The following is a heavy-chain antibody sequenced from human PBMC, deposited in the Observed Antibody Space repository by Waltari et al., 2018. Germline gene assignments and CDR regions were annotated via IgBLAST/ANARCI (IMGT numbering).Heavy chain of an antibody. D-gene: IGHD3-22*01. Sequence: EVQLVESGGVVVQPGGSLRLSCAASGFPFDDYPMPWVRQAPGEGLEWVSLISWDGGSTYYADSVKGRFTISRDNSKNSLYLQMNSLRTEDTALYYCAKDMGPSRYDSSGYFDYWGQGTLVTVSS. CDR2: ISWDGGST. CDR1: GFPFDDYP. V-gene: IGHV3-43*01. CDR3: AKDMGPSRYDSSGYFDY. J-gene: IGHJ4*02.